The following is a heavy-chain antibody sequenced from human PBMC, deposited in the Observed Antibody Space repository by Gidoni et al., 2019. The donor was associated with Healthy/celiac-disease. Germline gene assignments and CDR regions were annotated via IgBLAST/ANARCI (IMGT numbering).Heavy chain of an antibody. CDR2: MNPNSGNT. D-gene: IGHD3-10*01. CDR1: GYTFTSYD. J-gene: IGHJ4*02. V-gene: IGHV1-8*01. CDR3: ARGVGGTGFIDY. Sequence: QVQLVLPRAAVKKPGASVKVSCKASGYTFTSYDINWVRQATGKGLEWMGWMNPNSGNTGYAQKFQGRGTMTRNISISTAYMELSSMRSEDTAVEYCARGVGGTGFIDYWGQGTLVTGSS.